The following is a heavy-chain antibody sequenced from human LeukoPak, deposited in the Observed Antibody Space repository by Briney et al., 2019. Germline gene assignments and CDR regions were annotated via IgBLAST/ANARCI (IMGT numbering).Heavy chain of an antibody. D-gene: IGHD3-9*01. CDR2: ISAYNGNT. CDR3: ARDQAATNTQVRFCLD. V-gene: IGHV1-18*01. CDR1: GYTFTSYG. Sequence: ASVKVSCKASGYTFTSYGISWVRQAPGQGLEWMGWISAYNGNTNFAQKLQGRVTMTTDTSTSTAYMDLRSLRSDDTAVYYCARDQAATNTQVRFCLDWGQGTLVTVSS. J-gene: IGHJ4*02.